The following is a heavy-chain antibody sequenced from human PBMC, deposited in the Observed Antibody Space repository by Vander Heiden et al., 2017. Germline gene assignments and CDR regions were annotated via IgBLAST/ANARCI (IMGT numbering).Heavy chain of an antibody. CDR1: GLTFSSYW. CDR2: IKQDGSEK. V-gene: IGHV3-7*01. D-gene: IGHD4-17*01. Sequence: EVQLVESGGGLVQPGGSLRLSCAASGLTFSSYWMSWVRQAPGKGLEWVANIKQDGSEKYYVDSVKGRFTISRDNAKNSLYLQMNSLRAEDTAVYYCARDGDYGGLWDWVQGTLVTVSS. CDR3: ARDGDYGGLWD. J-gene: IGHJ4*02.